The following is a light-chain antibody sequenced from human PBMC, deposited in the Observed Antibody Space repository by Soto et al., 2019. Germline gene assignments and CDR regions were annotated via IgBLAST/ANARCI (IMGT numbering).Light chain of an antibody. CDR1: QNINNW. Sequence: DIQMTQSPSTLSASVGDRVTITCRASQNINNWLAWYQQKPGKAPKLLIYKASNLESGVPSRFSGSGSGTEFPLTISSLQPDDFATYYCQHYNSYSAFGQGTKVEIK. CDR2: KAS. CDR3: QHYNSYSA. J-gene: IGKJ1*01. V-gene: IGKV1-5*03.